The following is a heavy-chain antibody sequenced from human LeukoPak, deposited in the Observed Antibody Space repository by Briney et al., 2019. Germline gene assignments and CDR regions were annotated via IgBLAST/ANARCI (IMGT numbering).Heavy chain of an antibody. CDR2: INHSGST. Sequence: SETLSLTCAIHGGSLSGYYWSWIRQPPGKGLEWIGEINHSGSTNYNPPLKSRVTISVDTSKNQFSLKLSSVTAADTAVYYCARSPRGWYQEALDYLGQGTLVTVSS. CDR3: ARSPRGWYQEALDY. V-gene: IGHV4-34*01. J-gene: IGHJ4*02. D-gene: IGHD6-19*01. CDR1: GGSLSGYY.